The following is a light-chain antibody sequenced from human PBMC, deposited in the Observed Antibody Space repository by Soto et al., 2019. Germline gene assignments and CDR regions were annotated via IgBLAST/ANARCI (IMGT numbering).Light chain of an antibody. Sequence: EIVMTQSPATLSVSPGERATLSCRASQSVNSNLAWYQQKPGQAPRLLIYGASTRATGIPARFSGVGSGKDFTLTISSLQSEDFAVYYCQQYNNWPPYTFGQGTKLEIK. CDR3: QQYNNWPPYT. CDR1: QSVNSN. CDR2: GAS. V-gene: IGKV3-15*01. J-gene: IGKJ2*01.